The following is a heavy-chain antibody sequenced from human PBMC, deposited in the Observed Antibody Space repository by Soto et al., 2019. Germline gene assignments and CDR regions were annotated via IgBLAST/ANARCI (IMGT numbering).Heavy chain of an antibody. D-gene: IGHD6-6*01. V-gene: IGHV1-69*04. CDR3: ARSHNSSSSYYYYYYYMDV. CDR2: IIPILGIA. J-gene: IGHJ6*03. CDR1: GYTFTSYD. Sequence: ASVKVSCKASGYTFTSYDINWVRQATGQGLEWMGRIIPILGIANYAQKFQGRVTITADKSTSTAYMELSSLRSEDTAVYYCARSHNSSSSYYYYYYYMDVWGKGTTVTVSS.